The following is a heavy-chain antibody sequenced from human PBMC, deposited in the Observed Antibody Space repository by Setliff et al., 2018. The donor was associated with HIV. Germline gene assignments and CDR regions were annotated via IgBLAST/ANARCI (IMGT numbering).Heavy chain of an antibody. D-gene: IGHD6-19*01. CDR3: AKGVAGLQYYYYYMDV. CDR2: ITHSGST. Sequence: SETLSLTCAVYGGSFNGYYWTWIRQPPGKGLEWIGEITHSGSTNYNPSLETRVTISVDTSKNQFSLKLSSVTAADTAVYYCAKGVAGLQYYYYYMDVWGKGTTVTVSS. CDR1: GGSFNGYY. V-gene: IGHV4-34*01. J-gene: IGHJ6*03.